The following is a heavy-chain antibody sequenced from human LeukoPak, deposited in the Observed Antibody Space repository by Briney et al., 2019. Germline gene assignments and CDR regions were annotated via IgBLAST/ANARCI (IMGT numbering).Heavy chain of an antibody. CDR3: ARSKTNRAVRGVIITNWFDP. J-gene: IGHJ5*02. V-gene: IGHV6-1*01. Sequence: SQTLSLTSAISGDSVSSSSAAWNWIRQSPSRGLEWLGRTYYRSKWYNDYAVSVKSRITINPDTSKNQFSLQLNSVTPEDTAVYYCARSKTNRAVRGVIITNWFDPWGQGTLVTVSS. CDR2: TYYRSKWYN. CDR1: GDSVSSSSAA. D-gene: IGHD3-10*01.